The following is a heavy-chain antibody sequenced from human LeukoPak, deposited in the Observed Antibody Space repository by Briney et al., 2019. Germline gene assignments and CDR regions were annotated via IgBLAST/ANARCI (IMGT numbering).Heavy chain of an antibody. CDR2: INHSGST. V-gene: IGHV4-34*01. CDR3: ARGRRLDYYYDSSGYYHNYYGMDV. Sequence: SEPLSLTCAVYGGPFSGYYWSWIRQPPGKGLEWIGEINHSGSTNYNPSLKSRVTISVDTSKNQFSLKLSSVTAADTAVYYCARGRRLDYYYDSSGYYHNYYGMDVWGQGTTVTVSS. D-gene: IGHD3-22*01. J-gene: IGHJ6*02. CDR1: GGPFSGYY.